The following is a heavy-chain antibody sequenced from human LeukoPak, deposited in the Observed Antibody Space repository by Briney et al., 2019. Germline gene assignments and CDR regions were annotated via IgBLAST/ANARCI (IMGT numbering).Heavy chain of an antibody. D-gene: IGHD2-2*01. V-gene: IGHV3-30*18. CDR1: GFTFNNYG. CDR2: ISYDGRNI. CDR3: AKGPLRGTAAAIDY. J-gene: IGHJ4*02. Sequence: GGSLRLSCAASGFTFNNYGTHWVRQAPGKGLEWVAVISYDGRNIHYPDSVKGRFTISRDISTDTLWLQMDSLRTEDTAVYYCAKGPLRGTAAAIDYWGQGTLVTVSS.